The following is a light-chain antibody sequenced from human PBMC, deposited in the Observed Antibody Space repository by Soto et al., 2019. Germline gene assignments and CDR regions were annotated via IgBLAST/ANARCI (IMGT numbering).Light chain of an antibody. J-gene: IGKJ1*01. CDR2: AAS. V-gene: IGKV1-39*01. CDR1: QDIRNG. Sequence: TQMTQSPSSLSASVGDRVTITCRASQDIRNGLSWYQQKPGKAPNLLIYAASSLQSGVPSRFSGSGSGTDFTLTISSLQPEDFATYYCQQSYSTPRTFGQGTKVDIK. CDR3: QQSYSTPRT.